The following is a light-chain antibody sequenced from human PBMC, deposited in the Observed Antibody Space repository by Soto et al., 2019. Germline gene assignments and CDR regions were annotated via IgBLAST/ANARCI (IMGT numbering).Light chain of an antibody. CDR1: SSNIGYNA. Sequence: QSVLTQAPSASGTPGQRVTLSCSGSSSNIGYNAVNWYQQLPGSAPKLLMHGNSQRPSGVPDRFSGSKSGSTASLTISGLQAEDDADYYCSSYTTTNTLYVFGTGTKLTVL. V-gene: IGLV1-44*01. CDR3: SSYTTTNTLYV. CDR2: GNS. J-gene: IGLJ1*01.